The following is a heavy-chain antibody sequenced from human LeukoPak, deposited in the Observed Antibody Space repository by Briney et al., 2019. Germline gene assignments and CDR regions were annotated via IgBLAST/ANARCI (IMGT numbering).Heavy chain of an antibody. Sequence: PSETLSLTCTVSGGSISSYYWSWIRQPPVKGLEWIGYIYYSGSTNYNPSLKSRVTISVDTSKNQFSLKLSSVTAADTAVYYCARVGSSWFRYYFDYWGQGTLVTVSS. CDR2: IYYSGST. V-gene: IGHV4-59*01. J-gene: IGHJ4*02. CDR1: GGSISSYY. CDR3: ARVGSSWFRYYFDY. D-gene: IGHD6-13*01.